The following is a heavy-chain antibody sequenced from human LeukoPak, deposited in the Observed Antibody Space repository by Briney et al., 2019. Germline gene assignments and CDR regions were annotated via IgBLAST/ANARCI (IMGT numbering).Heavy chain of an antibody. V-gene: IGHV3-21*01. D-gene: IGHD3-22*01. CDR3: ARARGVDSSGYYYDAFDI. CDR1: GFTFSSCS. J-gene: IGHJ3*02. Sequence: GGSLRLSCAASGFTFSSCSMNWVRQAPGKGLEWVSSISSSSSYIYYADSVKGRFTISRDNAKNSLYLQMNSLRAEDTAVYYCARARGVDSSGYYYDAFDIWGQGTMVTVSS. CDR2: ISSSSSYI.